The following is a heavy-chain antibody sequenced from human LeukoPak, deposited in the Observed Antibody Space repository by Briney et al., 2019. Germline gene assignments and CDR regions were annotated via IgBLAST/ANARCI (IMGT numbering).Heavy chain of an antibody. CDR3: ASAVAGLDWFDP. Sequence: SETLSLTCTVSGGSISSYYWSWIRQPPGKGLEWIGYIYYSGSTNYNPSLKSRVTISVDTSKNQFSLKLSSVTAADTAVYYCASAVAGLDWFDPWGQGTLVTVSP. CDR1: GGSISSYY. J-gene: IGHJ5*02. D-gene: IGHD6-19*01. CDR2: IYYSGST. V-gene: IGHV4-59*01.